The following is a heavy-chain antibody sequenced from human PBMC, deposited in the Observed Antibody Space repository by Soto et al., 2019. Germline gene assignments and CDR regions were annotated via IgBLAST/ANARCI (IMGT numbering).Heavy chain of an antibody. CDR2: ISYTGDT. Sequence: SETLSLTCSVSGDSVSSDRYFWTWIRQPPGKGLEWIAYISYTGDTNYNPSRKSRVTISVDTSRNQFSLTLTSVTAADTAVYFCARIVVGATVDLWGQGSLVTVSS. CDR3: ARIVVGATVDL. J-gene: IGHJ5*02. D-gene: IGHD1-26*01. V-gene: IGHV4-61*01. CDR1: GDSVSSDRYF.